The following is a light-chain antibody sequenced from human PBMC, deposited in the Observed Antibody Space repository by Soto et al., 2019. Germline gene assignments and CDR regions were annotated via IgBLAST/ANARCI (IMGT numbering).Light chain of an antibody. V-gene: IGKV3-20*01. CDR3: QHYGSSPRLFT. CDR2: DAS. J-gene: IGKJ3*01. Sequence: EIVLTQSPGTLSLSPGERATLSCRASQSVSSTYLAWYQQKPGQAPRLIIYDASSRATGIPDRFSGGGSGTDFTLTISRLEPEDFAVYYCQHYGSSPRLFTFGPGTKVDIK. CDR1: QSVSSTY.